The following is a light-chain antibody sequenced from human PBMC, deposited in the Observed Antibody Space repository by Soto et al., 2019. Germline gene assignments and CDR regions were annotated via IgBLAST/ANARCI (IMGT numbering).Light chain of an antibody. V-gene: IGKV3-20*01. CDR2: GVS. Sequence: EIVLTQSPGTVSLSPGERATLSCRASQSVTSSYLAWYQQKPGQAPRLLIYGVSSRDTGIPDRFSGSGAGTDFTLTISRLEPEDFEVYYCQQYGDSPLTFGGGTKVDI. CDR1: QSVTSSY. J-gene: IGKJ4*01. CDR3: QQYGDSPLT.